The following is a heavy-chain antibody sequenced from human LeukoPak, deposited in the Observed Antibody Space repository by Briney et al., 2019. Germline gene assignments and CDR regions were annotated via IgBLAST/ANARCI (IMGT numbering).Heavy chain of an antibody. CDR3: ARGGYDFWSGYYKS. CDR2: IWYDGSNK. Sequence: PGGSLRLSCALSELTFSSYGMHWVRQAPGKGLEWVAVIWYDGSNKYYADSVKGRFTISRDNSKNTLYLQMNSLRAEDTAVYYCARGGYDFWSGYYKSWGQGTLVTVSS. CDR1: ELTFSSYG. J-gene: IGHJ4*02. D-gene: IGHD3-3*01. V-gene: IGHV3-33*08.